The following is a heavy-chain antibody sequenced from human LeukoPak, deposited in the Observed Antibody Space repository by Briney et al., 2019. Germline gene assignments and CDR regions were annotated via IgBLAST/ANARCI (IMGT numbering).Heavy chain of an antibody. CDR3: ARDRYYYGSGSYYGY. J-gene: IGHJ4*02. CDR1: GYTFTSYG. Sequence: ASVKVSCKXSGYTFTSYGISWVRQAPGQGLEWMGWISAYNGNTNYAQKLQGRVTMTTDTSTSTAYMELRSLRSDDTAVYYCARDRYYYGSGSYYGYWGQGTLVTVSS. D-gene: IGHD3-10*01. CDR2: ISAYNGNT. V-gene: IGHV1-18*01.